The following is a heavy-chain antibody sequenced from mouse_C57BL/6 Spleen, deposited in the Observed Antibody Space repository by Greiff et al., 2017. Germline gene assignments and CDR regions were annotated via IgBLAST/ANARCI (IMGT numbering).Heavy chain of an antibody. CDR3: AREGGYGPYYAMDY. Sequence: EVKLMESGGGLVKPGGSLKLSCAASGFTFSSYAMSWVRQTPEKRLEWVATISDGGSYTYYPDNVKVRFTISRDNAKNNLYLQMSHLKSEDTAMYYCAREGGYGPYYAMDYWGQGTSVTVSS. J-gene: IGHJ4*01. CDR1: GFTFSSYA. CDR2: ISDGGSYT. V-gene: IGHV5-4*01. D-gene: IGHD2-10*02.